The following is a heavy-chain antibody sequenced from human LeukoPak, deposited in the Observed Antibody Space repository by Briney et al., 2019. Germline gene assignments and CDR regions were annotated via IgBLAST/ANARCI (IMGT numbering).Heavy chain of an antibody. V-gene: IGHV1-46*01. Sequence: ASVKVSCKASGYTFTSYYMHWMRQAPGQGLEWMGIINPSGGSKSYAQKFQGIVTMTRDTSTSTVYMERSSLRSEDTAVYYCARDGRLSWFDPWGQGTLVTVSS. CDR1: GYTFTSYY. J-gene: IGHJ5*02. D-gene: IGHD2-21*02. CDR2: INPSGGSK. CDR3: ARDGRLSWFDP.